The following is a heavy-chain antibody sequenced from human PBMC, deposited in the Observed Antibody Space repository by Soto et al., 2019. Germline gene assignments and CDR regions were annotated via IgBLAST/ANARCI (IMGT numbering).Heavy chain of an antibody. CDR3: ARGVPTYGYGSGYYPSAN. CDR2: INHSGST. J-gene: IGHJ4*02. V-gene: IGHV4-34*01. CDR1: GGSFRGYY. Sequence: SSETLFLTCAVYGGSFRGYYWSWIRQPPGKGLEWIGEINHSGSTNYNPSLKSRVTISVDTSKNQFSLKLSSVTAADTAVYYCARGVPTYGYGSGYYPSANWARGTLVPVSA. D-gene: IGHD3-3*01.